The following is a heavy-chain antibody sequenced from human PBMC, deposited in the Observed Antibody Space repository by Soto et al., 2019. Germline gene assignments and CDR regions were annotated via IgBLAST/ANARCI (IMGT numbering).Heavy chain of an antibody. D-gene: IGHD3-3*01. J-gene: IGHJ6*02. CDR2: ISSSGSTI. V-gene: IGHV3-11*01. CDR1: GFTFSDYY. Sequence: NPGGSLRLSCAASGFTFSDYYMSWIRQAPGKGLEWVSYISSSGSTIYYADSVKGRFTISRDNAKNSLYLQMNSLRAEDTAVYYCARGEEWPRPEPYYYGMDVWGQGTTVTVSS. CDR3: ARGEEWPRPEPYYYGMDV.